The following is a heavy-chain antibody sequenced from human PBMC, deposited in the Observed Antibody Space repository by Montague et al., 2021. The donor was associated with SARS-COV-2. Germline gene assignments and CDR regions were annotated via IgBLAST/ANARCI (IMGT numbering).Heavy chain of an antibody. CDR2: ITSRTTTI. D-gene: IGHD3-10*01. CDR1: GFNFSSYD. V-gene: IGHV3-48*04. CDR3: AREPLLWFGDSAPDV. Sequence: SLRLSCAASGFNFSSYDMNWVRQAPGKGLEWISYITSRTTTIYYADSVKGRFTISRDNAKNSLYLQMNSLRAEDTAVYYCAREPLLWFGDSAPDVWGKGTTVTVSS. J-gene: IGHJ6*04.